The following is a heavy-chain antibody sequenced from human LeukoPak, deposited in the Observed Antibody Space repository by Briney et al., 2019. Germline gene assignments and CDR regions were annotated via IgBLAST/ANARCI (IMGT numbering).Heavy chain of an antibody. Sequence: ASVKVSCKASGYTFTSYYMHWVRQAPGQGLEWMGLINPTDGSTGYAQKFQGRVTMTRDMSTSTDYMELSSLRSEDTAIYYCARAAMVRGVTPCYFDYWGQGTLVTVSS. CDR2: INPTDGST. D-gene: IGHD3-10*01. J-gene: IGHJ4*02. V-gene: IGHV1-46*01. CDR3: ARAAMVRGVTPCYFDY. CDR1: GYTFTSYY.